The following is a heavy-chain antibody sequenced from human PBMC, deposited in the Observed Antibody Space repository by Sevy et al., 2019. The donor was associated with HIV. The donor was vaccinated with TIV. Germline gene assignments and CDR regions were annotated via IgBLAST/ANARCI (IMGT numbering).Heavy chain of an antibody. Sequence: GGSLRLSCAASGFTFSSYSMNWVRQAPGKGLEWVSSISSSSSYIYYADSVKGRFTISRDNAKNSLYLQMNSLRAEDMSLYYCALSRYDFWSGYPYYFDYWGQGTLVTVSS. CDR1: GFTFSSYS. CDR3: ALSRYDFWSGYPYYFDY. D-gene: IGHD3-3*01. V-gene: IGHV3-21*01. J-gene: IGHJ4*02. CDR2: ISSSSSYI.